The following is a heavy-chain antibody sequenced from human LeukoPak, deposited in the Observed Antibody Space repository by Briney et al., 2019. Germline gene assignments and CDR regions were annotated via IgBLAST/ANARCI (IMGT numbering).Heavy chain of an antibody. CDR3: ARDGSLYSSGWLGGDY. J-gene: IGHJ4*02. CDR2: ISYDGSNK. D-gene: IGHD6-19*01. Sequence: PGGSLRLSCAASGFTVSSYAMHWVRQAPGKGLEWVAVISYDGSNKYYADSVKGRFTISRDNSKNTLYLQMNSLRAEDTAVYYCARDGSLYSSGWLGGDYWGQGTLVTVSS. V-gene: IGHV3-30*04. CDR1: GFTVSSYA.